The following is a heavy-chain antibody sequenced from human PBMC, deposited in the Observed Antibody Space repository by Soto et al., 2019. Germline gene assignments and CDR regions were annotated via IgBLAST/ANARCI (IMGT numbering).Heavy chain of an antibody. J-gene: IGHJ5*02. CDR2: IYYSGST. V-gene: IGHV4-39*01. Sequence: SETLSLTCTVSGGSISSSSYYWGWIRQPPGKGLEWIGSIYYSGSTYYNPSLKSRVTISVDTSKHPFSLKLSSVSAADTAVYYCATHLVSGWSNWFDPWGQGTLVTVSS. CDR1: GGSISSSSYY. D-gene: IGHD6-19*01. CDR3: ATHLVSGWSNWFDP.